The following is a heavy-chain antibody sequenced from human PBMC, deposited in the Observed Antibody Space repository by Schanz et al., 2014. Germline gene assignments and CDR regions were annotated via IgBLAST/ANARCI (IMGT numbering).Heavy chain of an antibody. CDR2: ISSTSTYL. CDR1: GFTFSSYT. CDR3: AAHETLSTTACYPS. D-gene: IGHD2-2*01. Sequence: EVQLVESGGGLVKPGDSLRLSCAASGFTFSSYTMKWVRQAPGKGLEWVSSISSTSTYLYYADSVKGRFTISRDNAKNSLYLQMTGLRAEDTAVYYCAAHETLSTTACYPSWGQGTLVAVSS. J-gene: IGHJ4*02. V-gene: IGHV3-21*04.